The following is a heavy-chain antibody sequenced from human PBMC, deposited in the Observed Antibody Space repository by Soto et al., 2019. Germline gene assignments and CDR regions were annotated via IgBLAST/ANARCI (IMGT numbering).Heavy chain of an antibody. J-gene: IGHJ5*02. Sequence: EVQLVESGGGLVQPGGSLRLSCAASGFTFNSYWMTWVRQAPGKGLEWVANIKQDGSEKYYVDSVKGRFTISRDNATNSRYLQMNSLRAEDTAVYYCARGWGLDPWGQGTLVTVSS. CDR1: GFTFNSYW. CDR3: ARGWGLDP. D-gene: IGHD1-26*01. CDR2: IKQDGSEK. V-gene: IGHV3-7*04.